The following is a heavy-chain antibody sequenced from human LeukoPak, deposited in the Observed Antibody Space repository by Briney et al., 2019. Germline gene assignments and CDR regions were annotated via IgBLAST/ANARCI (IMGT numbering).Heavy chain of an antibody. CDR1: GGSISGYS. J-gene: IGHJ4*02. Sequence: PSETLSLTCTVSGGSISGYSWHWIRQPPGKGLEWIGFIYYSGNTNYNPSLKSRVTMLVDTSKNQFSLKLTSVTAADTAVYYCARLDILTGSPFDYWGQGTLVTVSS. V-gene: IGHV4-59*08. D-gene: IGHD3-9*01. CDR2: IYYSGNT. CDR3: ARLDILTGSPFDY.